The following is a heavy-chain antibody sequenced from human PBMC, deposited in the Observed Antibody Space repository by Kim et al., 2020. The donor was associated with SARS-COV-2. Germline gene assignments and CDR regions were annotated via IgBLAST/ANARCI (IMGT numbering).Heavy chain of an antibody. V-gene: IGHV1-3*01. Sequence: ASVKVSCKASGYTFTSYAMHWVRQAPGQRLEWMGWINAGNGNTKYSQKFQGRVTITRDTSASTAYMELSSLRSEDTAVYYCARLPAKYYGGDCSHDAFDIWGQGTMVTVSS. CDR1: GYTFTSYA. J-gene: IGHJ3*02. CDR2: INAGNGNT. D-gene: IGHD2-21*02. CDR3: ARLPAKYYGGDCSHDAFDI.